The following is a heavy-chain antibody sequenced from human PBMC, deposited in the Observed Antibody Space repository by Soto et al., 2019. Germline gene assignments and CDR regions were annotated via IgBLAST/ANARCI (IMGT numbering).Heavy chain of an antibody. CDR1: GFTFSSYV. D-gene: IGHD2-2*01. Sequence: GGSLRLSCVASGFTFSSYVMSWVRQAPGKGLEWVSTINGHGGTTDYAAPVKGRFTISRDDSENTLYLEVNSLNTEDTAVYHCTTELYCSSTTCPGTFDNWGQGTLVTVSS. V-gene: IGHV3-15*01. J-gene: IGHJ4*02. CDR3: TTELYCSSTTCPGTFDN. CDR2: INGHGGTT.